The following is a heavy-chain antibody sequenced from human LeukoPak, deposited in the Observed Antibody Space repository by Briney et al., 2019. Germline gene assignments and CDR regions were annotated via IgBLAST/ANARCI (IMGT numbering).Heavy chain of an antibody. J-gene: IGHJ4*02. CDR3: ARSYKNYYDS. CDR2: MNPSGST. CDR1: GGSFSGYY. V-gene: IGHV4-34*01. Sequence: SETLSLTCAVYGGSFSGYYWTWLRHTPEKGLEWIGEMNPSGSTNYNPSLKSRVTISVDTSKNQFSLKLNSVTAADTAVYYCARSYKNYYDSWGQGTLVTVSS. D-gene: IGHD1-1*01.